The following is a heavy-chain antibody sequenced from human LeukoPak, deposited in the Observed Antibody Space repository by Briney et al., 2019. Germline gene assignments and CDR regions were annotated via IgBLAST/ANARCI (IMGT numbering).Heavy chain of an antibody. V-gene: IGHV3-23*01. D-gene: IGHD6-13*01. CDR1: GFAFSSHV. Sequence: PGGSLRLSCAASGFAFSSHVMTWVRQAPGKGLEWVSGIRGSGGSTYDADSVNGRFTVSRDNSKSTLYLQLNSLRVEDTAVYYCAKVDGVRAAPGRGRVDSWGQGTLVTVSS. CDR2: IRGSGGST. CDR3: AKVDGVRAAPGRGRVDS. J-gene: IGHJ4*02.